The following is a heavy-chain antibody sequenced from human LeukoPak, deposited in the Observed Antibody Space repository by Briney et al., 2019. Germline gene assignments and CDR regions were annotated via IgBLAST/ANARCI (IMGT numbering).Heavy chain of an antibody. Sequence: GASVKVSCKASEYTFTGYYMHWVRQAPGQGLEWMGWINPNSGGTNYAQKFQGRVTMTRDTSISTAYMELSRLRSDDTAVYYCARVYSSGWYESWFDPWGQGTLVTVSS. D-gene: IGHD6-19*01. V-gene: IGHV1-2*02. CDR1: EYTFTGYY. CDR3: ARVYSSGWYESWFDP. CDR2: INPNSGGT. J-gene: IGHJ5*02.